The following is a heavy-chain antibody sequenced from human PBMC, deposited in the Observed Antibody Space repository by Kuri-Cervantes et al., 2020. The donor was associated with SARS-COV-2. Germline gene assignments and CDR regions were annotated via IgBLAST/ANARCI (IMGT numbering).Heavy chain of an antibody. D-gene: IGHD3-3*01. Sequence: GGSLRLSCGVSGFTFSISWMTWVRQAPGKGLEWVANIKQDGSEKYYVDSVKGRFTISRDNVKNSLYLQMNSLRAEDTAVYYCARDHGVLRFLEWLSINYFDFWGQGTLVTVSS. V-gene: IGHV3-7*01. CDR1: GFTFSISW. CDR2: IKQDGSEK. J-gene: IGHJ4*02. CDR3: ARDHGVLRFLEWLSINYFDF.